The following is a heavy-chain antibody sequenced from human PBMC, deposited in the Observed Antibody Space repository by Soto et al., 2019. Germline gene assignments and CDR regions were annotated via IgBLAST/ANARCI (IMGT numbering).Heavy chain of an antibody. CDR3: ARITMVRGVEELDY. V-gene: IGHV4-39*01. CDR1: GGSISSSSYY. D-gene: IGHD3-10*01. Sequence: SETLSLTCTVSGGSISSSSYYWGWIRQPPGKGLEWIGSIYYSGSTYYNPSLKSRVTISVDTSKNQFSLKLSSVTAADTAVYYCARITMVRGVEELDYWGQGTLVTVSS. J-gene: IGHJ4*02. CDR2: IYYSGST.